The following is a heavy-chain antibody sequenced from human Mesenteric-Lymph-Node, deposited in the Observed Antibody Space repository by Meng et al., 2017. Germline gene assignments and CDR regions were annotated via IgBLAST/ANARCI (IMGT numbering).Heavy chain of an antibody. D-gene: IGHD2/OR15-2a*01. CDR2: ISTYNGNT. J-gene: IGHJ4*02. CDR3: ARDRVSYNSWPGIRH. Sequence: VQLVQSGAEVKKPGASGKVSCKASGYTFTSYGISWVRQAPGQGLEWMGWISTYNGNTEYAQKFQGRVTMTTDTSTSTAYMELRSLTSDDTGVYFCARDRVSYNSWPGIRHWGQGTLVTVSS. V-gene: IGHV1-18*01. CDR1: GYTFTSYG.